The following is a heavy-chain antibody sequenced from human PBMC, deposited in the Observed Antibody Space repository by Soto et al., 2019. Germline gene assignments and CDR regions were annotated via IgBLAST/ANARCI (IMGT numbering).Heavy chain of an antibody. D-gene: IGHD3-16*01. CDR2: ISATGGGT. V-gene: IGHV3-23*01. J-gene: IGHJ4*02. CDR1: GFKFINYA. CDR3: AKDRRAGGNSAFYFDF. Sequence: GGSLRLSCASSGFKFINYAMSWVRQAPGKGLEWVSLISATGGGTYYADSVKGRFTISRDNSHNTLYLQVHSLTAEDTAVYYCAKDRRAGGNSAFYFDFWGQGAQVTVSS.